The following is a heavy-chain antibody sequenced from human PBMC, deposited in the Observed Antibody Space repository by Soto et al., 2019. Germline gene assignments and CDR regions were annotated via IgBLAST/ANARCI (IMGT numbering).Heavy chain of an antibody. V-gene: IGHV4-39*01. CDR1: GGPISSNGYY. Sequence: SETLSLTCTVSGGPISSNGYYWAWIRQPPGKGLEYIGRIYYRGSAYYHPSLKSRVTISVDTSRNQFSLKLSSVTAADTAVYYCASSYGDYVSYWGQGTLVTVSS. D-gene: IGHD4-17*01. CDR3: ASSYGDYVSY. CDR2: IYYRGSA. J-gene: IGHJ4*02.